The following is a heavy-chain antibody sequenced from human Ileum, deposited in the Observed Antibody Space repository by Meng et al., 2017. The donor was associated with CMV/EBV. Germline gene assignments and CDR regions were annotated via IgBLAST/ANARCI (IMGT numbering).Heavy chain of an antibody. CDR2: IKSKTDGGTT. J-gene: IGHJ3*02. Sequence: LTFSNAWMSWVRQAPGKGLEWVGRIKSKTDGGTTDYAAPVKGRFTISRDDSKNTLYLQMNSLKTEDTAVYYCTTDIGRWRLDAFDIWGQGTMVTVSS. CDR1: LTFSNAW. D-gene: IGHD5-24*01. V-gene: IGHV3-15*01. CDR3: TTDIGRWRLDAFDI.